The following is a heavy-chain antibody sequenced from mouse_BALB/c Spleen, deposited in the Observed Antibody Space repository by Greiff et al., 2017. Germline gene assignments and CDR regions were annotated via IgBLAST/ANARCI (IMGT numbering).Heavy chain of an antibody. Sequence: QVHVKQSGPGLVQPSQSLSITCTVSGFSLTSYGVHWVRQSPGKGLEWLGVIWSGGSTDYNAAFISRLSISKDNSKSQVFFKMNSLQANDTAIYYCASPLRNYAMDYWGQGTSVTVSS. V-gene: IGHV2-2*02. D-gene: IGHD1-2*01. CDR3: ASPLRNYAMDY. CDR2: IWSGGST. J-gene: IGHJ4*01. CDR1: GFSLTSYG.